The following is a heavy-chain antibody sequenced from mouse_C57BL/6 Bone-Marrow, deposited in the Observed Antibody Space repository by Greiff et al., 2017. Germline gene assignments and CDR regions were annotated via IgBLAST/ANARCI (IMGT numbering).Heavy chain of an antibody. V-gene: IGHV1-47*01. CDR3: ARSSTFFYYFDY. CDR2: FHPYNDDT. Sequence: VKLQESGAELVKPGASVKMSCTASGYTFTTYPIEWMKQNHGKSLEWIGNFHPYNDDTKYNEKFKGKATLTVEKSSNTVYLELSRLTSDDSAVYYCARSSTFFYYFDYWGQGTTLTVSS. CDR1: GYTFTTYP. J-gene: IGHJ2*01. D-gene: IGHD5-1*01.